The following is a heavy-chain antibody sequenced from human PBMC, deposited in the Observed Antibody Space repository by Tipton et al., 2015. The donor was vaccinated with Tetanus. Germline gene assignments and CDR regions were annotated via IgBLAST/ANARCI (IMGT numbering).Heavy chain of an antibody. D-gene: IGHD2-15*01. CDR3: AREADCSGGSCFSGDFDN. CDR2: SWYDGTDT. J-gene: IGHJ4*02. V-gene: IGHV3-33*01. Sequence: PLRLSCAASGFIFSSYDIHWVRQAPGKGLEWVAVSWYDGTDTYYAESVRGRFTLSRDNSKNTLYPQMNSLRVDDTAVYYCAREADCSGGSCFSGDFDNWGQGTQVTVSS. CDR1: GFIFSSYD.